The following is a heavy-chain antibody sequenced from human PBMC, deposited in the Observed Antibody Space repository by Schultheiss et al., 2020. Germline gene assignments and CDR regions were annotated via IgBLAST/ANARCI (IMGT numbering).Heavy chain of an antibody. CDR2: ISSSSSYI. Sequence: GESLKISCAASGFTFSSYSMNWVRQAPGKGLEWVSSISSSSSYIYYADSVKGRFTISRDNAKNSLYLQMNSLRAEDTAVYYCARDGYDYVWGSYRYTKSYGMDVWGQGTTVTVSS. V-gene: IGHV3-21*01. J-gene: IGHJ6*02. CDR3: ARDGYDYVWGSYRYTKSYGMDV. D-gene: IGHD3-16*02. CDR1: GFTFSSYS.